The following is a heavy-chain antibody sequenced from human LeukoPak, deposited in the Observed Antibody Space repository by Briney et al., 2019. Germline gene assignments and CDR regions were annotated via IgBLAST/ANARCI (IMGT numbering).Heavy chain of an antibody. CDR2: ISYSGGT. CDR3: ARGRRWLQLLFPGFDY. V-gene: IGHV4-39*07. D-gene: IGHD5-24*01. Sequence: SETLSLTCTVSGGSISSSSYFWGWIRQPPGKGLEWIGSISYSGGTYYNPSLKSRVTISVDTSKNQFSLKLSSVTAADTAVYYCARGRRWLQLLFPGFDYWGQGTLVTVSS. J-gene: IGHJ4*02. CDR1: GGSISSSSYF.